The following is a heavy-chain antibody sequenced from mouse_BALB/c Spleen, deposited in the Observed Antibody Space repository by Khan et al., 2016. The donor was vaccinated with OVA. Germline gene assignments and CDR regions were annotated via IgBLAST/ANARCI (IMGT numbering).Heavy chain of an antibody. CDR3: ARPPDFSPTMAY. CDR1: GYTFTKFG. J-gene: IGHJ4*01. Sequence: QIQLVQSGPELKKPGETVKISCKASGYTFTKFGMNWVKQAPGKGLEWMGWINPYTGEPTYADDFKGRFAFSMETSASTAYLQINNLKDEDTATDYCARPPDFSPTMAYWGQGTSVTVSA. V-gene: IGHV9-3-1*01. CDR2: INPYTGEP.